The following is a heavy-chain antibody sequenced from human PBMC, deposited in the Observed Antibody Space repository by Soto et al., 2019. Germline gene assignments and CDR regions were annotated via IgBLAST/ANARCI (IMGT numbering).Heavy chain of an antibody. D-gene: IGHD6-13*01. V-gene: IGHV3-30-3*01. CDR3: ARDQTGITTAGGGRIDR. J-gene: IGHJ5*02. Sequence: QVQLVESGGGVVQPGRSLRLSCAASGFTFSTHAMHWVRQAPGKGLECVAIVSFDGSNKYYADSVKGRFTISRDNSKNTRYLQMSGLTPEDTAFYYCARDQTGITTAGGGRIDRWGQGTLVPVSS. CDR2: VSFDGSNK. CDR1: GFTFSTHA.